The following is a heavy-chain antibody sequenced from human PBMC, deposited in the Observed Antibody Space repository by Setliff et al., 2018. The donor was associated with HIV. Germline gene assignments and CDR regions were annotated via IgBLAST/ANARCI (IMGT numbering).Heavy chain of an antibody. D-gene: IGHD4-4*01. Sequence: RASVKVSCKASGGTFSSYAISWVRQAPGQGLEWMGGIIPIFGTANYAQKFQGRVTITADGSTSAAYMELSSLRSEDTAVYYCAPIDPFPHDYSNSSFDYWGQGTLVTVPS. CDR1: GGTFSSYA. V-gene: IGHV1-69*13. J-gene: IGHJ4*02. CDR2: IIPIFGTA. CDR3: APIDPFPHDYSNSSFDY.